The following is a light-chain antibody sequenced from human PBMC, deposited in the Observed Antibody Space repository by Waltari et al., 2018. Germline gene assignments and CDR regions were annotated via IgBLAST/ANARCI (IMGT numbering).Light chain of an antibody. CDR2: KAS. J-gene: IGKJ1*01. Sequence: DIQMTQSPSNLSASVGDSVIITCRASQSISNWLAWYQQKPGEAPKLLIYKASNLESGVPSRFSGSGSGTEFTLTITSLQPDDFATYYCQQYNGYSTFGQGTKVEVE. V-gene: IGKV1-5*03. CDR3: QQYNGYST. CDR1: QSISNW.